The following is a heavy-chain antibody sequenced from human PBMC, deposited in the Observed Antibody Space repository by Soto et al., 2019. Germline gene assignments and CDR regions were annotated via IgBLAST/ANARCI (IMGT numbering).Heavy chain of an antibody. V-gene: IGHV4-39*01. CDR2: IYYSGST. CDR3: ARHQWRCDFWSGYYYYCFYDMDV. J-gene: IGHJ6*02. D-gene: IGHD3-3*01. Sequence: PSETLSLTCTVSGGSISSSSYYWGWIRQPPGKGLEWIGSIYYSGSTYYNPSLKSRVTISVDTSKNQFSLKLSSVTAADTAVYYCARHQWRCDFWSGYYYYCFYDMDVWGQGTTVTVSS. CDR1: GGSISSSSYY.